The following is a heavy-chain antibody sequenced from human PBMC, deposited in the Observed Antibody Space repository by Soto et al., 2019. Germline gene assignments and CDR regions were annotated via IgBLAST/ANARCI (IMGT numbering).Heavy chain of an antibody. CDR1: GDSFNDYY. J-gene: IGHJ6*03. V-gene: IGHV1-2*04. D-gene: IGHD5-12*01. CDR3: ARESGGATATLDYYYFYMDV. Sequence: QVQLVQSGAEVRKPGASVTVSCRSSGDSFNDYYIHWVRQAPGQGLEWMGWINRNSGVTKYAQKFQGWVSMTRDTSIRTVYMQLSRLRSDDTAVYYCARESGGATATLDYYYFYMDVWGTGTTVTVSS. CDR2: INRNSGVT.